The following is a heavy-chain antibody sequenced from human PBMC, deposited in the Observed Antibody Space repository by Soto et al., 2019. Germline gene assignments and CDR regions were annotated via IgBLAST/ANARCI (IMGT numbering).Heavy chain of an antibody. D-gene: IGHD3-10*01. CDR2: FDPEDGET. CDR3: ATDVYGRVGSLGYFDY. V-gene: IGHV1-24*01. J-gene: IGHJ4*02. Sequence: GSVKVSCKVSGYTLTELSMHWVRQAPGKGLEWMGGFDPEDGETIYAQKFQGRVTMTEDTSTDTAYMELSSLRSEDTAVYYCATDVYGRVGSLGYFDYWGQGTLVTVSS. CDR1: GYTLTELS.